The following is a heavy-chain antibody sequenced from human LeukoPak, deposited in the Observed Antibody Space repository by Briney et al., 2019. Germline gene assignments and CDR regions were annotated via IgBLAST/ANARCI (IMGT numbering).Heavy chain of an antibody. V-gene: IGHV4-39*02. D-gene: IGHD6-13*01. J-gene: IGHJ4*02. Sequence: PSETLSLTCTVSGGSISSSGYFWGWIRQPPGKGLEWIGTIYYSGNTYYNPSLKSRVTISIDTSKNQFSLKLNSVTAADTAVYYCARDSAAGTGVFDYWGQGTLVTVSS. CDR1: GGSISSSGYF. CDR2: IYYSGNT. CDR3: ARDSAAGTGVFDY.